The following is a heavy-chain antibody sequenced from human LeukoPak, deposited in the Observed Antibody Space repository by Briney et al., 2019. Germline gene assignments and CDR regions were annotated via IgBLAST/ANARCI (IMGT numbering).Heavy chain of an antibody. CDR2: ISSSGITI. D-gene: IGHD3-16*01. CDR1: GFTFSSYE. V-gene: IGHV3-48*03. J-gene: IGHJ4*02. Sequence: PGGSLRLSCAASGFTFSSYEMNWVRQAPGKGLEWVSYISSSGITIYYADSVKGRFTISRDSAKNSLYLQMNSLRAEDTAVYYCATTWGAAVFWGQGTLVTVSS. CDR3: ATTWGAAVF.